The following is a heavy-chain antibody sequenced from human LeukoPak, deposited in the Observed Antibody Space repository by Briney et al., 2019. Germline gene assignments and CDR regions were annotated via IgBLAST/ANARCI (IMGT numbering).Heavy chain of an antibody. D-gene: IGHD3-3*01. V-gene: IGHV3-53*01. CDR1: GFTVSSNY. J-gene: IGHJ6*02. CDR3: ARAVDYGFWSMYGMDV. Sequence: GGSLRLSCAASGFTVSSNYMSWVRQAPGKGLEWVSVIYSGGSTYYADSVKGRFTISRDNSKNTLYLQMNSLRAEDTAVYYCARAVDYGFWSMYGMDVWGQGTTVTVSS. CDR2: IYSGGST.